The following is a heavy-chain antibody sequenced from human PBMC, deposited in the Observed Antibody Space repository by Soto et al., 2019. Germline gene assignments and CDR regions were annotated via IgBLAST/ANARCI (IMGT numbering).Heavy chain of an antibody. Sequence: QVQLVQSGAEVKKPGASVKVSCKASGYTFTSYAMHWVRQAPGQRLEWMGWINAGNGNTKYSQKFQGRVTITRDTSASTAYMELSSLRSEYTAVYYCARDYGGNSFEFPHWGQGTLVTVSS. J-gene: IGHJ4*02. CDR1: GYTFTSYA. V-gene: IGHV1-3*01. CDR2: INAGNGNT. CDR3: ARDYGGNSFEFPH. D-gene: IGHD4-17*01.